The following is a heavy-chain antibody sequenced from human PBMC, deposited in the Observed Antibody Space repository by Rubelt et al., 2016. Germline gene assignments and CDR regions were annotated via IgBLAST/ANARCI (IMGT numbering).Heavy chain of an antibody. CDR1: GGFISSYY. CDR2: IYYSGGT. D-gene: IGHD1-26*01. V-gene: IGHV4-59*01. Sequence: QVQLQESGPGLVKPSETLSLTCTVSGGFISSYYWSWIRQPPGKGLEWIGYIYYSGGTIYNPSLKSRVTRSVDTSKNQFSLKLSSVTAADTAVYYCARARGSRYDAVDIWGQGTMVTVSS. J-gene: IGHJ3*02. CDR3: ARARGSRYDAVDI.